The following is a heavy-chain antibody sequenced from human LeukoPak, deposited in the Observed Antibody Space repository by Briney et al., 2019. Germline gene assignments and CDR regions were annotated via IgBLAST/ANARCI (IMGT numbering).Heavy chain of an antibody. CDR1: GGSISSSNYY. CDR3: ARQVGYYDSSGPIGWFDY. CDR2: IYYSGST. Sequence: SETLSLTCTVSGGSISSSNYYWGWIRQPPGKGLEWIGSIYYSGSTYYNPSLKSRVTISVDTSKNQFSLKLSSVTAADTAVYYCARQVGYYDSSGPIGWFDYWGQGTLVTVSS. V-gene: IGHV4-39*01. D-gene: IGHD3-22*01. J-gene: IGHJ4*02.